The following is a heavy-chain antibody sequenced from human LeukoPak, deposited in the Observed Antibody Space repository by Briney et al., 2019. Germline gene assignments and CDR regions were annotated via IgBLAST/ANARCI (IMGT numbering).Heavy chain of an antibody. V-gene: IGHV1-8*02. CDR2: LNPNSGNT. J-gene: IGHJ4*02. Sequence: ASVKVSCKASGYTFTSYDINWVRQATGQGLEWMGWLNPNSGNTGYAQKLQGRVTMTTDTSTSTGYMELRSLRSDDTAVYYCARGSYLDYWGQGTLVTVSS. CDR1: GYTFTSYD. CDR3: ARGSYLDY.